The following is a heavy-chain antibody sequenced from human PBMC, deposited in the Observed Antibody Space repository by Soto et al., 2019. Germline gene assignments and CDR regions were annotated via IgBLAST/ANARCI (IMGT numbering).Heavy chain of an antibody. V-gene: IGHV1-8*01. J-gene: IGHJ5*02. Sequence: QVQLVQSGAEVKKPGASVKVSCKASGYTFSSYDINWVRQASGQGLEWMGWMNPNSGNTGYAQKFQGRVTMTRNTSISTAYMELSSLRSEDTAVYYCARGRTIFGVVISQGWFDPWGQGTLVTVSS. CDR3: ARGRTIFGVVISQGWFDP. CDR1: GYTFSSYD. CDR2: MNPNSGNT. D-gene: IGHD3-3*01.